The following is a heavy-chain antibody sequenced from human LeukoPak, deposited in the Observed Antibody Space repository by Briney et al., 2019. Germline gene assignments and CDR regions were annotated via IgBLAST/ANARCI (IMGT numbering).Heavy chain of an antibody. D-gene: IGHD1-7*01. CDR2: IYYSGST. CDR1: GGSISSSSYY. CDR3: ARLGTTRGYSWFDP. Sequence: SETLSLTCTVSGGSISSSSYYWGWIRQPPGKGLEWIGSIYYSGSTYYNPSLKSRVTISVDTSKNQFSLKLSSVTAADTAVYYCARLGTTRGYSWFDPWGQGTLVTVSS. J-gene: IGHJ5*02. V-gene: IGHV4-39*01.